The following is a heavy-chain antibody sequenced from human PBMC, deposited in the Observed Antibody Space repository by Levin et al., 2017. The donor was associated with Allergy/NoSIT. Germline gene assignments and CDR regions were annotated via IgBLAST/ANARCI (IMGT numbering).Heavy chain of an antibody. D-gene: IGHD4-17*01. CDR2: ISHRGST. J-gene: IGHJ3*02. Sequence: SQTLSLPCAVSGGSFGGYYWSWLRQPPGKGPEWIGEISHRGSTTYNPSLKSRVSISVDTSRNQFSITLNSVTAADTAVYYCAVFSLRYGTFEIWGRGTMVTVSS. CDR3: AVFSLRYGTFEI. V-gene: IGHV4-34*01. CDR1: GGSFGGYY.